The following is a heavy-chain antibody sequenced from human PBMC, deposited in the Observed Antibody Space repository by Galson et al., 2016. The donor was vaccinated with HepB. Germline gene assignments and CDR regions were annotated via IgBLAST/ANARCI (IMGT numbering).Heavy chain of an antibody. CDR3: AGVPSGKRLDY. CDR2: FGDGGDI. CDR1: GFTFSSYW. V-gene: IGHV3-23*01. D-gene: IGHD2-2*01. J-gene: IGHJ4*02. Sequence: SLRLSCAASGFTFSSYWMTWVRQAPGKGPEWVSTFGDGGDIYYADSVKGRFTISRDNSRNTLYLQMNSLGADDTAVYYCAGVPSGKRLDYWGQGTLVTVAS.